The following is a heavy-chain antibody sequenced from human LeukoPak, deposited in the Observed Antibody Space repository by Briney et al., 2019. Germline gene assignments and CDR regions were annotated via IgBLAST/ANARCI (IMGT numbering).Heavy chain of an antibody. Sequence: GGSLRLSCAASGFTFSSFATSWVRQAPGKGLEWGSGISASGGSTYYADSVKGRFTISRDNSKNTLYLQMNSLRAEDTAVYYCAKGFYDNSASGVFDIWGQGTMVTVSS. J-gene: IGHJ3*02. CDR1: GFTFSSFA. D-gene: IGHD3-22*01. CDR3: AKGFYDNSASGVFDI. CDR2: ISASGGST. V-gene: IGHV3-23*01.